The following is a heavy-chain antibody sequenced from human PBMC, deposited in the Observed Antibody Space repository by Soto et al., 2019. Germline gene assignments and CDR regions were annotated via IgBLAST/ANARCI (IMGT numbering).Heavy chain of an antibody. J-gene: IGHJ4*02. CDR3: ARLKEAATTFVY. V-gene: IGHV3-7*03. CDR1: GFALSTYW. D-gene: IGHD6-25*01. CDR2: IKQDGSVK. Sequence: LRLSCEASGFALSTYWMSWVRQAPGKGLEWVANIKQDGSVKHYVDSVRGRFTISRDNAKNSLFLQMNSLSAEDTAMYYCARLKEAATTFVYWGQGTPVTVSS.